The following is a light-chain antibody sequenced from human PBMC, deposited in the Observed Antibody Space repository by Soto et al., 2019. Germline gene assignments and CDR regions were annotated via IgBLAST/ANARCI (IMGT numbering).Light chain of an antibody. V-gene: IGKV1-39*01. Sequence: DIQMTQSPSSLSASVGDRVTITCRTSQPISDYLNWYQQKPGKAPTLLLYTASNLQSGVPSRFSGSGSGTHFTLTISSLQPEEFATYYCPQHYNPPRTFGQGTKVEIK. CDR2: TAS. CDR1: QPISDY. J-gene: IGKJ1*01. CDR3: PQHYNPPRT.